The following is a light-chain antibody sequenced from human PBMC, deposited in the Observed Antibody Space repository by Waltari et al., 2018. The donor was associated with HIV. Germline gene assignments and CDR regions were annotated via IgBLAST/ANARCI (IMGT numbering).Light chain of an antibody. Sequence: HSELTQPPSASGTPGQRVHIPCSGRRSHIRSSTVNWYQHHPRTAPNLLLYANQQRPAGAPRRSSASHSSSTAALAIVGLQTEDEADYYCATWYDSLNAPVFGGGTKLTVL. CDR2: ANQ. J-gene: IGLJ2*01. V-gene: IGLV1-44*01. CDR1: RSHIRSST. CDR3: ATWYDSLNAPV.